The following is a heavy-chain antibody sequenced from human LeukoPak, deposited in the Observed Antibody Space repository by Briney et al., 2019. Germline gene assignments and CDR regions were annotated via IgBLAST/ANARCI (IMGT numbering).Heavy chain of an antibody. D-gene: IGHD2/OR15-2a*01. CDR2: IYFTGST. V-gene: IGHV4-59*01. Sequence: SETLSLTCSVSGGSISSYYWSWIRQPPGKGLEYVGYIYFTGSTYYNPSLKSRLTMSLDTSKNQLFLKVNSVTAADTAVYYCARARFSTSSPIDYWGQGTLVTVSS. CDR1: GGSISSYY. J-gene: IGHJ4*02. CDR3: ARARFSTSSPIDY.